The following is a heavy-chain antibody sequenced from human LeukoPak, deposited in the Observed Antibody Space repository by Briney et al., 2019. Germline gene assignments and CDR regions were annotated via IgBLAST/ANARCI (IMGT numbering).Heavy chain of an antibody. CDR3: ARDIIYDFWSGSPSYYYMDV. CDR1: GFTFSSYA. J-gene: IGHJ6*03. V-gene: IGHV3-64*01. D-gene: IGHD3-3*01. Sequence: GGSLRLSCAASGFTFSSYAMHWVRQAPGRGLEYVSAISSNGGSTYYANSVKGRFTISRDNSKNTLYLQMGSLRAEDMAVYYCARDIIYDFWSGSPSYYYMDVWGKGTTVTVSS. CDR2: ISSNGGST.